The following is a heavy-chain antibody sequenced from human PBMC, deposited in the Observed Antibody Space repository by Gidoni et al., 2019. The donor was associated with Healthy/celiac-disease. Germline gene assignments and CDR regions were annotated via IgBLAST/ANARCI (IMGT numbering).Heavy chain of an antibody. J-gene: IGHJ4*02. V-gene: IGHV1-69*01. CDR2: IIPIFGTT. D-gene: IGHD2-2*01. CDR1: GCPVRSYA. CDR3: AREVVVAPTAQYYFDY. Sequence: QVQLVKSGAEVKKPGSSVKVPCKAYGCPVRSYAISWVRQAPGQGLEWMGGIIPIFGTTNYAQKFQGRVTITADESTSTAYMELSSLRSEDTAVYYCAREVVVAPTAQYYFDYWGQGTLVTVSS.